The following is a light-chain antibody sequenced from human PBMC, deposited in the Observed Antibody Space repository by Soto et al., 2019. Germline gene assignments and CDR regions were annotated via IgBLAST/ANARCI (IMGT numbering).Light chain of an antibody. CDR1: QNVLSN. CDR2: GAS. V-gene: IGKV3-15*01. J-gene: IGKJ5*01. CDR3: QQYNNWPIT. Sequence: EIVMTQSPATLSVSPGERSTLSCRASQNVLSNLAWYQQKRGQXPRXXIYGASTRATGLPARFSGSGSGTQLTITISSLQSEDFEVYYCQQYNNWPITFGQGTRLEIK.